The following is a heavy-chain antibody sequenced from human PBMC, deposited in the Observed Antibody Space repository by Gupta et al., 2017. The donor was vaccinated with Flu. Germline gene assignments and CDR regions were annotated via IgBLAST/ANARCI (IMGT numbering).Heavy chain of an antibody. CDR2: IIPIFGTA. V-gene: IGHV1-69*06. D-gene: IGHD2-2*01. CDR3: ARGGCSSTSCPLDY. J-gene: IGHJ4*02. Sequence: QAPGQGLEWMGGIIPIFGTANYAQKFQGRVTITADKSTSTAYMELISRRSEDTAVYYCARGGCSSTSCPLDYWGQGTLVTVSS.